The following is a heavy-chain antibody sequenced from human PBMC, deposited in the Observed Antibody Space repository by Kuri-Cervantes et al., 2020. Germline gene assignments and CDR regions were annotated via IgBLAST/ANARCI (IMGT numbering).Heavy chain of an antibody. Sequence: GESLKISCAASGFTFSSYGMHWVRQAPGKGLEWVAVISYDGSNKYHADSVKGRFTISRDNSKNTLYLQMNSLKTEDTVVYYCTSDVLLWFGEFGWGQGTLVTVSS. CDR1: GFTFSSYG. CDR2: ISYDGSNK. J-gene: IGHJ4*02. CDR3: TSDVLLWFGEFG. D-gene: IGHD3-10*01. V-gene: IGHV3-30*03.